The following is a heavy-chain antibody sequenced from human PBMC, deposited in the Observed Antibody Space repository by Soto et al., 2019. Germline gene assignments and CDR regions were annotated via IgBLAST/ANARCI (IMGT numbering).Heavy chain of an antibody. J-gene: IGHJ6*02. CDR1: GYTFTSYG. Sequence: QVQLVQSGAEVKKPGASVKVSCKASGYTFTSYGISWVRQVPGQGLVWMGRISAYNRNTHYAQQLQGRAPMTPITAKSTAPMELRGLSSDDKAGYYCARVTVSVGATMHYYYYGMDVWGQGTTVTFSS. D-gene: IGHD1-26*01. CDR3: ARVTVSVGATMHYYYYGMDV. V-gene: IGHV1-18*01. CDR2: ISAYNRNT.